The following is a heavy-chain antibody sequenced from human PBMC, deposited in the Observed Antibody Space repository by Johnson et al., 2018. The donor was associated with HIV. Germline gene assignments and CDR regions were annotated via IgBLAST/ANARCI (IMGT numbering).Heavy chain of an antibody. Sequence: QVQLVESGGGVVQPGGSLRLSCAASGFTFSSYGMHWVRQAPGKGLEWVAVISYDGSNKYYADSVKGRFTISRDNSKNSLYLQMNSLRAEDTAVYYCARAFGSAFDIWGQGTMVTISS. D-gene: IGHD1-14*01. V-gene: IGHV3-33*05. J-gene: IGHJ3*02. CDR2: ISYDGSNK. CDR1: GFTFSSYG. CDR3: ARAFGSAFDI.